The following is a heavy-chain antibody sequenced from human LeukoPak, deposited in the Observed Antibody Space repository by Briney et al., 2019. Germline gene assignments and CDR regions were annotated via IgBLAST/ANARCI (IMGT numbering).Heavy chain of an antibody. CDR1: GGSISSGGYS. V-gene: IGHV4-30-2*01. J-gene: IGHJ4*02. Sequence: SETLSLTCGVSGGSISSGGYSWSWIRQPPGRGLEWIGYIYHSGSTYYNPSLKSRVTISVDRSKNQFSLKLSSVTAADTAVYYCARGDSSSWYFVDYWGQGTLVTVSS. CDR2: IYHSGST. D-gene: IGHD6-13*01. CDR3: ARGDSSSWYFVDY.